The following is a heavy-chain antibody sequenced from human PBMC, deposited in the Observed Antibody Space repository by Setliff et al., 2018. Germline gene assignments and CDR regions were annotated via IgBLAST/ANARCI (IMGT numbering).Heavy chain of an antibody. V-gene: IGHV4-39*01. CDR1: DDSFTSSRYY. D-gene: IGHD2-15*01. J-gene: IGHJ4*01. CDR2: ISYSGTP. Sequence: PSETLSLTCTVSDDSFTSSRYYWGWIRQAPGSGLEWIGSISYSGTPYYNASVESRVTISIDTSRNQFSLELRSVTVADTATYYCVRSGGTTVVARHFDYWGAGILVTVSS. CDR3: VRSGGTTVVARHFDY.